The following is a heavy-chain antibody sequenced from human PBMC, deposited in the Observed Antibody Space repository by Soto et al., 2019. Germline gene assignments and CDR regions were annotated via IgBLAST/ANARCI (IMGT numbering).Heavy chain of an antibody. CDR2: ISTHNGNT. CDR1: GYTFIRYG. Sequence: ASVKVSCKASGYTFIRYGISWVRQAPGQGLEWMGWISTHNGNTYYAQNFQGRVTMTSDTPTSTAYMELRSLRSDDTAFYYCVRDEISTAGLDPWGQGTLVTVSS. V-gene: IGHV1-18*01. CDR3: VRDEISTAGLDP. D-gene: IGHD1-26*01. J-gene: IGHJ5*02.